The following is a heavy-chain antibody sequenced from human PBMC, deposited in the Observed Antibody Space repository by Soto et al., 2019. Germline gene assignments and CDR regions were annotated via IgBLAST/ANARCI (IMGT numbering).Heavy chain of an antibody. J-gene: IGHJ6*02. V-gene: IGHV4-4*02. CDR2: IYHSGST. CDR1: GGSISSSNW. D-gene: IGHD3-22*01. Sequence: SETLSLTCAVSGGSISSSNWWSWVRQPPGKGLEWIGEIYHSGSTNYNPSLKSRVTISVDKSKNQFSLKLSSVTAADTAVYYCARVGFYDSSGYYVGYGMDVWGQGTTVTVSS. CDR3: ARVGFYDSSGYYVGYGMDV.